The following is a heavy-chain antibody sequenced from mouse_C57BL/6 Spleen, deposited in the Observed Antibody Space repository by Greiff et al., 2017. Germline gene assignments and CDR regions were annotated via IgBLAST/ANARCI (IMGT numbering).Heavy chain of an antibody. J-gene: IGHJ2*01. CDR1: GFTFSDYG. CDR3: ARSNYYGRGDFDY. CDR2: ISSGSSTI. Sequence: EVKLVESGGGLVKPGGSLKLSCAASGFTFSDYGMHWVRQAPEKGLEWVAYISSGSSTIYYADTVKGRFTISRDNANNTLFLQMTSLRSEDTAMYYCARSNYYGRGDFDYWGQGTTLTVSS. D-gene: IGHD1-1*01. V-gene: IGHV5-17*01.